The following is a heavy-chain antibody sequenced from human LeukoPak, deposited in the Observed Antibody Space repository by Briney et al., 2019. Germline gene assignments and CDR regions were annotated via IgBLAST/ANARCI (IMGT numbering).Heavy chain of an antibody. Sequence: SQTLSLTCTVSGGSISSGDYYWSWIRQPPGKGLECIGYIYYSGSTYYNPSLKSRVTISVDTSKNQFSLKLSSVTAADTAVYYCARYDYVWGSYRSPDYYYGMDVWGQGTTVTVSS. V-gene: IGHV4-30-4*01. CDR2: IYYSGST. CDR1: GGSISSGDYY. J-gene: IGHJ6*02. D-gene: IGHD3-16*02. CDR3: ARYDYVWGSYRSPDYYYGMDV.